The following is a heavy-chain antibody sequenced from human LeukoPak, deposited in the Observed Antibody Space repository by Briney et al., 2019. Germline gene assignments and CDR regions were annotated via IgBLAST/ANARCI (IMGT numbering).Heavy chain of an antibody. V-gene: IGHV3-53*01. Sequence: GGSLRLSCAASGFTVSSNYMSWVRQAPGKGLEWVSVIYSGGSTYYADSVKGRFTISRDNSKNTLYLQMNSLRAEDTAVYYCARRDGYSSGHRAFDIWGQGTMVTVSS. CDR3: ARRDGYSSGHRAFDI. J-gene: IGHJ3*02. CDR2: IYSGGST. D-gene: IGHD6-19*01. CDR1: GFTVSSNY.